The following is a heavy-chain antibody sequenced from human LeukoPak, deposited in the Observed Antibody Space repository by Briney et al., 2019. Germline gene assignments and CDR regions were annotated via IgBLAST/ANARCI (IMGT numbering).Heavy chain of an antibody. V-gene: IGHV4-30-4*01. CDR3: ARVLGRGAHFDY. D-gene: IGHD1-26*01. CDR1: GGSISSGDYY. J-gene: IGHJ4*02. Sequence: SETLSLTCTVSGGSISSGDYYWSWIRQPPGKGLEWIGYIYYSGSTYYNPSLKSRVTISVDTSKNQFSLKLSSVTAADTAVYYCARVLGRGAHFDYWGQGTLVTVSS. CDR2: IYYSGST.